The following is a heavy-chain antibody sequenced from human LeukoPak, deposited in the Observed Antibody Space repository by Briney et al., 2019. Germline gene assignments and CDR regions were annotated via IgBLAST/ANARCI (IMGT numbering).Heavy chain of an antibody. J-gene: IGHJ6*02. D-gene: IGHD2-15*01. CDR3: AKDVYDCSGGSCPQYYYVMDV. Sequence: GGSLRLSCAASGFTFSSYGMHWVRQAPGKGLEWVSFIRFDGSEKYYADSVRGRFTISRDNSKNTLSLQMNSLRAEDTALYYCAKDVYDCSGGSCPQYYYVMDVWGQGTTVTVSS. CDR2: IRFDGSEK. CDR1: GFTFSSYG. V-gene: IGHV3-30*02.